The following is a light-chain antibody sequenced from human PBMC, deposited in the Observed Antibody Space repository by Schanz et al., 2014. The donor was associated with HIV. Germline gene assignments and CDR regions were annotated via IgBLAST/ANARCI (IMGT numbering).Light chain of an antibody. Sequence: QSALTQPASVSGSPGQSITIPCTGTSSDVGGYNYVPRYQQHPGKAPKLMIYDVSDRPSGVSNRFSGSKSGNTASLSISGLQAEDEADYYCSSYTSCSPLLCFGTGTKLTVL. CDR1: SSDVGGYNY. J-gene: IGLJ1*01. V-gene: IGLV2-14*03. CDR3: SSYTSCSPLLC. CDR2: DVS.